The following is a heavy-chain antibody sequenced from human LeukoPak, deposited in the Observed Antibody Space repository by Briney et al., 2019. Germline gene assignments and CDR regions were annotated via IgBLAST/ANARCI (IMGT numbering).Heavy chain of an antibody. CDR1: GFTFSSYG. CDR3: AKDRSGWFAGYGMDV. CDR2: ISYDGSNK. Sequence: GGSLRLSCAASGFTFSSYGMHWVRQAPGKGLEWVAVISYDGSNKYYADSVKGRFTISRDNSKNTLYLQMNSLRAEDTAVYYCAKDRSGWFAGYGMDVWGQGTTVTVSS. V-gene: IGHV3-30*18. D-gene: IGHD3-10*01. J-gene: IGHJ6*02.